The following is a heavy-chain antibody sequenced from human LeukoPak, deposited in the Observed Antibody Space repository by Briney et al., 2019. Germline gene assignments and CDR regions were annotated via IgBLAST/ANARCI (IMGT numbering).Heavy chain of an antibody. CDR3: ARVINSLAFDI. CDR1: GGSISSYY. V-gene: IGHV4-59*12. D-gene: IGHD2-21*01. Sequence: SETLSLTCTVSGGSISSYYWSWIRQPPGKGLEWIGYIYYSGSTNYNPSLKSRVTISVDTSKNQFSLRLSSVTAADTAVYYCARVINSLAFDIWGQGTMVTVSS. CDR2: IYYSGST. J-gene: IGHJ3*02.